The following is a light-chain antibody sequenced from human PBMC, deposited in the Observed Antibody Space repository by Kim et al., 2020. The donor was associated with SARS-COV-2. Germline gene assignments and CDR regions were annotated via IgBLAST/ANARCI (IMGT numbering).Light chain of an antibody. Sequence: EIVMTQSPATLSVSPGERATLSCRASQSVSSNLAWYQHKPGQAPRLLIYGASTRATGIPARFSGSGSGTDFTLTISSLQSEDFAVYYCQQYNDWPPMYTFGQGTKLEI. CDR3: QQYNDWPPMYT. CDR1: QSVSSN. V-gene: IGKV3-15*01. J-gene: IGKJ2*01. CDR2: GAS.